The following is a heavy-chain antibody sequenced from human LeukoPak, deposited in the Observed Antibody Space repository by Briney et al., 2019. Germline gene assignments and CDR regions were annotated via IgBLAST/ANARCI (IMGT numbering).Heavy chain of an antibody. D-gene: IGHD6-13*01. CDR3: ARDRHIAAAVYYYYMDV. J-gene: IGHJ6*03. CDR1: GYTFTSYI. Sequence: ASVKVSCKASGYTFTSYIISWVRQAPGQGLERMGWINAYNGNTDYAQRVQSRVTMTTDTSTSTAYMELRSLRSDDTAVYYCARDRHIAAAVYYYYMDVWGKGTPVTVSS. CDR2: INAYNGNT. V-gene: IGHV1-18*01.